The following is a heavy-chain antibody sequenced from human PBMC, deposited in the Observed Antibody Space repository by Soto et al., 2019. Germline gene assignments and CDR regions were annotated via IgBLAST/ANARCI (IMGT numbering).Heavy chain of an antibody. CDR3: ARGGCSSTSCYEFDP. D-gene: IGHD2-2*01. V-gene: IGHV1-18*01. J-gene: IGHJ5*02. CDR1: GYTFTSYG. Sequence: QVQLVQSGAEVKKPGASVKVSCKASGYTFTSYGISWVRQAPGQGLEWMGWISAYNGNTNYAQKLQGRVTMITDPSTSTAYMELSSLRAGDTAVYYCARGGCSSTSCYEFDPWGQGTLVTVSS. CDR2: ISAYNGNT.